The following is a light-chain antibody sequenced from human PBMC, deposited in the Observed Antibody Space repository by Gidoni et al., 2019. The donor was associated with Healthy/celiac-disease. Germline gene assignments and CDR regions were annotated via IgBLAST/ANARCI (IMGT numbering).Light chain of an antibody. J-gene: IGLJ1*01. CDR3: QSYDSSLSGSYV. Sequence: QSVLTQPPSVSGPPGQRVTISCTGSSSNIGAGYDVHWYQQLPGTAPILLIYGNSNRPSGVPDRFSGAKAGTSASLAITGLQAEDEADYYCQSYDSSLSGSYVFGTGTKVTVL. CDR1: SSNIGAGYD. V-gene: IGLV1-40*01. CDR2: GNS.